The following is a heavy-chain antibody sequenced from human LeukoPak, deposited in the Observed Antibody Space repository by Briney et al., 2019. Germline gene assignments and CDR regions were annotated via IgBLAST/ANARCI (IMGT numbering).Heavy chain of an antibody. V-gene: IGHV4-59*01. Sequence: SETLSLTCTVSGVSLSTYYWSWIRQPPGKGLEWLGYIYSSGSTYYNPSLQSRVTISVDPSKKQFSLKLSSVSAADTAVYYCAREGTTHAGVGQWGQGTLVTVS. CDR3: AREGTTHAGVGQ. D-gene: IGHD1-14*01. J-gene: IGHJ4*02. CDR1: GVSLSTYY. CDR2: IYSSGST.